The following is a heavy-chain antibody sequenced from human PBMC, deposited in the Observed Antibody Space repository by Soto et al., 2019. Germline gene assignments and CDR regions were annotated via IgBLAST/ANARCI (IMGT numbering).Heavy chain of an antibody. CDR2: ISWNSGSI. V-gene: IGHV3-9*01. Sequence: PGGSLRLSCAASGFTFDDYAMHWVRQAPGKGLEWVSGISWNSGSIGYADSVKGRFTISRDNAKNSLYLQMNSLRAEDTALYYCAKLNSRLGAFDIWGQGTMVTVSS. CDR1: GFTFDDYA. J-gene: IGHJ3*02. CDR3: AKLNSRLGAFDI. D-gene: IGHD3-22*01.